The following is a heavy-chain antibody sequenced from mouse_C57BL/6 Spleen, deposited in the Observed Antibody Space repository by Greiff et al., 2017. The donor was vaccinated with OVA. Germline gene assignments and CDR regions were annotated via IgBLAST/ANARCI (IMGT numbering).Heavy chain of an antibody. CDR2: ISYDGSN. V-gene: IGHV3-6*01. J-gene: IGHJ3*01. CDR1: GYSITSGYY. D-gene: IGHD2-4*01. CDR3: ARGDYDYDGGFAY. Sequence: EVKLQESGPGLVKPSQSLSLTCSVTGYSITSGYYWNWIRQFPGNKLEWMGYISYDGSNNYNPSLKNRISLTRDTSKNQFFLKLNSVTTEDTATYYCARGDYDYDGGFAYWGQGTLVTVSA.